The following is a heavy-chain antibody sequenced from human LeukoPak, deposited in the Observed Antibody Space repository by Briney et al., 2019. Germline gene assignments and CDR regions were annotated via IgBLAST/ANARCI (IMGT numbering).Heavy chain of an antibody. CDR3: ARLPGFRDAFDS. V-gene: IGHV4-59*08. Sequence: SETLSLTCTDSSGSLSSYYWSWIRQPPGKGLEWIGYIYYTGSTNYNPSLTSRLTMPVDTSKNQFSLKLSSVTAADTAVYYCARLPGFRDAFDSWGQGTMVTVYS. CDR1: SGSLSSYY. CDR2: IYYTGST. D-gene: IGHD3-10*01. J-gene: IGHJ3*02.